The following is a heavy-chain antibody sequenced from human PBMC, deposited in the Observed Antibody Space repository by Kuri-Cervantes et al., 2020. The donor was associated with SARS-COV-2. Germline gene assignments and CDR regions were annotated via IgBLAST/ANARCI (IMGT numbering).Heavy chain of an antibody. CDR2: ISYDGSNK. Sequence: GESLKISCAASGFTFSSYAMHWVRQAPGKGLEWVAVISYDGSNKYYADSVKGRFTISRDNSKNTLYLQMNSLRAEDTAVYYCARGGYGDYGGQAFDYWGQGTRVTVSS. D-gene: IGHD4-17*01. CDR3: ARGGYGDYGGQAFDY. CDR1: GFTFSSYA. V-gene: IGHV3-30-3*01. J-gene: IGHJ4*02.